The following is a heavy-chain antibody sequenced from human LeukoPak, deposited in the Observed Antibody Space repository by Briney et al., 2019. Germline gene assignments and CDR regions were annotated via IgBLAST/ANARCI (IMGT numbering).Heavy chain of an antibody. V-gene: IGHV3-23*01. CDR1: RFTFSSYG. CDR2: ISGSGDST. D-gene: IGHD3-22*01. J-gene: IGHJ4*02. CDR3: AKSSYYDASGYYREYYFDY. Sequence: PGGSLRLSCAASRFTFSSYGMSWVRQAPGKGLEWVSSISGSGDSTYYADSVKGRFTISRDNSKNTLYLQMNSLRDEDTAVYYCAKSSYYDASGYYREYYFDYWGQGTLVTVSS.